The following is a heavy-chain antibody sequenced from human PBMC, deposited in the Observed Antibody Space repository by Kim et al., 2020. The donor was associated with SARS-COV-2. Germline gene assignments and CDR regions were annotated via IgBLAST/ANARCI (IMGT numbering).Heavy chain of an antibody. Sequence: YTPSLKSRVTITVDPSKNQFSRKLSSVTAADTAVYYCAGSGSYYAHDFDYWGQGTLVTVSS. J-gene: IGHJ4*02. D-gene: IGHD3-10*01. V-gene: IGHV4-59*01. CDR3: AGSGSYYAHDFDY.